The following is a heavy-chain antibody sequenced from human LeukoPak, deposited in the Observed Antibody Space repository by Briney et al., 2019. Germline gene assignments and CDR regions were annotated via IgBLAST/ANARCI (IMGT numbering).Heavy chain of an antibody. Sequence: SETLSLTCTVSGDSISSNSYHWGWIRQPPAKGLEWIGSIYYSGSTNYNPSLKSRVTISVDTSKNQFSLKLSSVTAADTAVYYCARQPLGFCGGDCYSGYFQHWGQGTLVTVSS. D-gene: IGHD2-21*02. CDR3: ARQPLGFCGGDCYSGYFQH. CDR2: IYYSGST. V-gene: IGHV4-39*01. J-gene: IGHJ1*01. CDR1: GDSISSNSYH.